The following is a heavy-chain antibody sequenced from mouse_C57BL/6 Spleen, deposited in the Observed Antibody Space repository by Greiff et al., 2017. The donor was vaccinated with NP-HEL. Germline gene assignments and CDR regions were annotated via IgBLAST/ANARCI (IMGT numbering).Heavy chain of an antibody. J-gene: IGHJ1*03. CDR2: INPSSGYT. CDR1: GYTFTSYW. CDR3: AREDDGYYRYFDV. V-gene: IGHV1-7*01. Sequence: VQLQQSGAELAKPGASVKLSCKASGYTFTSYWMHWVKQRPGQGLEWIGYINPSSGYTKYNQKFKDKATLTADKSSSTAYMQLSSLTYEDSAVYYCAREDDGYYRYFDVWGTGTTVTVSS. D-gene: IGHD2-3*01.